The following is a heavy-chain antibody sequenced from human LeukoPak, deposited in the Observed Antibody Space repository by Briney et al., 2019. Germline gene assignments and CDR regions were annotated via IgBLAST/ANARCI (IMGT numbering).Heavy chain of an antibody. CDR1: GFTFSSYG. CDR3: AKALATLLYYFDY. V-gene: IGHV3-30*18. Sequence: PGGSLRLSCAASGFTFSSYGMHWVRQAPGKGLEWVAVISYDGSNKYYADSVKGRFTISRDNSKNTLYLQMNSLRAEDTAVYYCAKALATLLYYFDYWGQGTLVTVSS. J-gene: IGHJ4*02. D-gene: IGHD1-26*01. CDR2: ISYDGSNK.